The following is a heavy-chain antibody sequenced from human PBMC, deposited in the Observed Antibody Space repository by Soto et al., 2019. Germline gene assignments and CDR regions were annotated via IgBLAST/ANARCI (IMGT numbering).Heavy chain of an antibody. J-gene: IGHJ4*02. CDR3: ARRVSCVTRGLHY. Sequence: EVQLVESGGGLVQPGGSLRLSCAASGFTFSSYWMHWVRQAPGKGLVWISRINTDGSSTSYVDSVQGRFTISRDNGKNTLFLQMNSLRGEDTAVYYCARRVSCVTRGLHYWGQGTLVTVSS. D-gene: IGHD3-10*01. V-gene: IGHV3-74*01. CDR1: GFTFSSYW. CDR2: INTDGSST.